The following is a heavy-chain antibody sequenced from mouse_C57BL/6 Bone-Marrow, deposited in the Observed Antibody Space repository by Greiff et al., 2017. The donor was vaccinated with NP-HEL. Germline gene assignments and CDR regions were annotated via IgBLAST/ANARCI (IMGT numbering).Heavy chain of an antibody. CDR2: IDPENGDT. CDR1: GFNIKDDY. D-gene: IGHD1-1*01. J-gene: IGHJ1*03. Sequence: EVQLQQSGAELVRPGASVKLSCTASGFNIKDDYMHWVKQRPEQGLEWIGWIDPENGDTEYASKFQGKATITADTSSNTAYLQLSSLTSEDTAVYYCTTSPPTFYYYGSNLWYFDVWGTGTTVTVSS. V-gene: IGHV14-4*01. CDR3: TTSPPTFYYYGSNLWYFDV.